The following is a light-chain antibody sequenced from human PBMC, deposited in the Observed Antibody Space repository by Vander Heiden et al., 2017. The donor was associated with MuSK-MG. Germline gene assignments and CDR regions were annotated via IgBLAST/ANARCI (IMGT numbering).Light chain of an antibody. V-gene: IGLV2-11*01. Sequence: QSALTQPRSVSVSTGQSVTISCTGTSSDVGGYNYVSWYQQHPGKAPKLMIYDVNKRPSGVPDRFSGSKSGNTASLTISGLQAEDEADYYCCSYAGSYSLVFGGGTKLTVL. CDR2: DVN. CDR1: SSDVGGYNY. J-gene: IGLJ2*01. CDR3: CSYAGSYSLV.